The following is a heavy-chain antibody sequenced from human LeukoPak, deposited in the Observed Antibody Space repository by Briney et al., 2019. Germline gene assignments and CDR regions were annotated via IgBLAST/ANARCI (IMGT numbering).Heavy chain of an antibody. D-gene: IGHD2-15*01. CDR2: IKQDGSEK. CDR1: GFTFSSYW. J-gene: IGHJ4*02. V-gene: IGHV3-7*01. CDR3: ARGYCSGGSCYSGYDY. Sequence: PGGSLRLSRAASGFTFSSYWMSWVRQAPGKGLEWVANIKQDGSEKYYVDSVKGRFTISRDNAKNSLYLQMNSLRAEDTAVYYCARGYCSGGSCYSGYDYWGQGTLVTVSS.